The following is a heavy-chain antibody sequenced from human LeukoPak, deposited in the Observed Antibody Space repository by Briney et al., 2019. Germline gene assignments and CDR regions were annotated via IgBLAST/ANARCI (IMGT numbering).Heavy chain of an antibody. V-gene: IGHV4-34*01. CDR2: INHSGST. J-gene: IGHJ6*02. CDR3: ASGGSPVVSYYYGMDV. Sequence: SEPLSLTCAVYGGSFSGYYWSWIRQPTGNGLEWIGEINHSGSTNYNPSLKSRVTISVDTSKNQFSLKLSSVTAADTAVYYCASGGSPVVSYYYGMDVWGQGTTVTVSS. CDR1: GGSFSGYY.